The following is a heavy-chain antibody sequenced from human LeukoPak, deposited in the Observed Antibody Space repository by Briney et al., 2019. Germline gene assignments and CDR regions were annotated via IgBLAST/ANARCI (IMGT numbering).Heavy chain of an antibody. CDR1: GGSISSSSYY. Sequence: SETLSLTCTVSGGSISSSSYYWGWIRQPPGKGLEWIGSIYYSGSTYYNPSLKSRFTISVDTSKNQFSLKLSSVTAADTAVYYCARLCTRFLMTTAQCADYWGQGTLVTVSS. V-gene: IGHV4-39*01. CDR3: ARLCTRFLMTTAQCADY. J-gene: IGHJ4*02. D-gene: IGHD4-17*01. CDR2: IYYSGST.